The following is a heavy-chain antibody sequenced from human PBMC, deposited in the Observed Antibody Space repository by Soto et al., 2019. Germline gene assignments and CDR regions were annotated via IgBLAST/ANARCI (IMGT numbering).Heavy chain of an antibody. CDR3: ARDEGNYYDSSGYYY. J-gene: IGHJ4*02. CDR1: GFTFSSYS. CDR2: ISSSSTI. V-gene: IGHV3-48*02. D-gene: IGHD3-22*01. Sequence: GGSLRLSCAASGFTFSSYSMNWVRQAPGKGLEWVSYISSSSTIYYADSVKGRFTISRDNAKNSLYLQMNSLRDEDTAVYYCARDEGNYYDSSGYYYWGQGTLVTVSS.